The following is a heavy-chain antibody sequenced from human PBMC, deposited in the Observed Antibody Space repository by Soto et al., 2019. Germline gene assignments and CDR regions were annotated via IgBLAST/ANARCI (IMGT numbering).Heavy chain of an antibody. D-gene: IGHD3-3*01. CDR2: VRGKADNFAT. V-gene: IGHV3-73*01. J-gene: IGHJ4*02. CDR3: AKITVRQWILSRYIDY. CDR1: GFSFSGSA. Sequence: PGGSLRLSCAASGFSFSGSAMHWVRQTSGKGLEWVGRVRGKADNFATAYAASVKGRFTISRDDSKNTAYLQMNSLRFEDTAVYYCAKITVRQWILSRYIDYWGQGSPVTVSS.